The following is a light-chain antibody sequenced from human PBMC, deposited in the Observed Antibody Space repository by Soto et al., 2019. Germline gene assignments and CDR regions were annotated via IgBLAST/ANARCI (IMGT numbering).Light chain of an antibody. CDR1: QGISSY. CDR3: QQLNSYPVT. V-gene: IGKV1-9*01. Sequence: DIQLTQSPSFLSASVGDRVTITCRASQGISSYLAWYQQKPGKAPKLLIYAASTLQSGIPSRFSGSASGKEFTLTISSLQPEDFATYYCQQLNSYPVTFGQGTKVEIK. CDR2: AAS. J-gene: IGKJ1*01.